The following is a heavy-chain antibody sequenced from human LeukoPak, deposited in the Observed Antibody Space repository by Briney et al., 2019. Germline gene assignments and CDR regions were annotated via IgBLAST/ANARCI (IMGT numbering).Heavy chain of an antibody. CDR2: ISWNSGSI. V-gene: IGHV3-9*01. CDR1: GFTFDDYA. D-gene: IGHD3-22*01. J-gene: IGHJ3*02. Sequence: GGSLRLSRAASGFTFDDYAMHWVRQAPGKGLEWVSGISWNSGSIGYADSVKGRFTISRDNAKNSLYLQMNSLRAEDTALYYCAKDWSDSSGYYAFDIWGQGTMVTVSS. CDR3: AKDWSDSSGYYAFDI.